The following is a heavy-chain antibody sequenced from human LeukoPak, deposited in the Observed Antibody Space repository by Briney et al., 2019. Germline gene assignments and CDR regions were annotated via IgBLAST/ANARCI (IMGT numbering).Heavy chain of an antibody. CDR3: ARSSSWYTGEFDY. V-gene: IGHV4-4*02. CDR2: IYHSGST. CDR1: GGSISSSNW. Sequence: SGTLSLTCAVSGGSISSSNWWSWVRQPPGKGLEWIGEIYHSGSTNYNPSLKSRVTISVDKSKNQFSLKLSSVTAADTAVYYCARSSSWYTGEFDYWGQGTLVTVSS. J-gene: IGHJ4*02. D-gene: IGHD6-13*01.